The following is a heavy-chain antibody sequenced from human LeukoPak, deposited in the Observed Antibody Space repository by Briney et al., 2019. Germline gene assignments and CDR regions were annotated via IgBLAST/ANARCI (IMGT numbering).Heavy chain of an antibody. CDR1: GGSINSYY. V-gene: IGHV4-4*07. CDR3: ARGGKATVVTM. J-gene: IGHJ4*02. Sequence: SETLSLTCTVSGGSINSYYWSWIRQPAGKGLEWIGRIYSSGNTNYNPSLKSRVSMSVDTSKNQFSLKLTSVTAADTAVYYCARGGKATVVTMWGQGILVTVSS. D-gene: IGHD4-23*01. CDR2: IYSSGNT.